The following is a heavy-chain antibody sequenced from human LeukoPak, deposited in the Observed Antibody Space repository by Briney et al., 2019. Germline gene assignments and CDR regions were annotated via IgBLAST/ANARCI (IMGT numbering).Heavy chain of an antibody. J-gene: IGHJ6*03. CDR1: GFTFSGFV. CDR3: ANQAGDYYYYMDV. V-gene: IGHV3-23*01. CDR2: ISGSGGST. Sequence: GGSLRLSCAASGFTFSGFVISWVRQAPGKGPQWVADISGSGGSTYYADSVKGRFSVSRDNAKNSLYLQMNSLRAEDTAVYYCANQAGDYYYYMDVWGKGTTVTVSS. D-gene: IGHD3-10*01.